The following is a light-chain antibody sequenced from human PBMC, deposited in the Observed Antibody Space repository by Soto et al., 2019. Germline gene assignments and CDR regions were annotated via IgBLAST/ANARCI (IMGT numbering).Light chain of an antibody. Sequence: SYELTQPPAVSVAPGQTATIPCGGSNIGGKSVHWYRQRPDQAPVLVLYDDRDRPSGIPERLSGSKSGTSASLAITGLQAEDEADYYCQSYDSSLSGWVFGGGTKLTVL. V-gene: IGLV3-21*02. CDR3: QSYDSSLSGWV. CDR1: NIGGKS. CDR2: DDR. J-gene: IGLJ3*02.